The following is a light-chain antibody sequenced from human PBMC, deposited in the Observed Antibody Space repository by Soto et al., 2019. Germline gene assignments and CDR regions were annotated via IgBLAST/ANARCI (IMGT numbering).Light chain of an antibody. CDR2: AAS. CDR3: QQYDDLPIT. CDR1: RDVGSD. Sequence: QSTQSPSSLSASVGEKIIITCRASRDVGSDVSWYQQKPGQAPKLLIYAASNLHPGVPSRFRGSGSGTEFSFNITSLQPEDVATYYCQQYDDLPITFGQGTRLEI. V-gene: IGKV1-33*01. J-gene: IGKJ5*01.